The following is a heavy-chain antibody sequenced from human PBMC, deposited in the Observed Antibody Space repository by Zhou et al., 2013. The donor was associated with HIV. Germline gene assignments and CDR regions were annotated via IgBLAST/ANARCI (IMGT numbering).Heavy chain of an antibody. D-gene: IGHD2-15*01. CDR3: ARDRPPLYCSGGSCYSAWFDP. CDR1: GYTFTSYG. Sequence: QVQLVQSGAEVKKPGASVKVSCKASGYTFTSYGISWVRQAPGQGLEWMGWISAYNGNTNYAQKLQGRVTMTTDTSTSTAYMELRSLRSDDTAVYYCARDRPPLYCSGGSCYSAWFDPWGQGTLVTVSS. V-gene: IGHV1-18*01. J-gene: IGHJ5*02. CDR2: ISAYNGNT.